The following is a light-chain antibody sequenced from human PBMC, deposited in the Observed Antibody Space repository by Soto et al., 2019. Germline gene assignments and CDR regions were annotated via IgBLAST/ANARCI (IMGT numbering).Light chain of an antibody. V-gene: IGLV2-23*01. Sequence: QSALTQPTSVSGSPGQSITISCTGTSSDVGSYNLVSWYQQHPGKAPKLMIFEGSKRPSGVSYRFSGSKSGNTASLTISGLQAEDEADYYCCSYAGSSSPYVFGTGTKLTVL. CDR2: EGS. J-gene: IGLJ1*01. CDR3: CSYAGSSSPYV. CDR1: SSDVGSYNL.